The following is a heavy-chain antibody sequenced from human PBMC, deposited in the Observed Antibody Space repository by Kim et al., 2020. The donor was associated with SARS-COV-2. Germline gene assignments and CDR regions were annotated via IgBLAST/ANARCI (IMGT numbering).Heavy chain of an antibody. V-gene: IGHV4-59*01. J-gene: IGHJ4*02. Sequence: SETLSLTCTVSGGSISSYYWSWIRQPPGKGLEWIGYIYYSGSTNYNPSLKSRVTISVDTSKNQFSLKLSSVTAADTAVYYCARGGDVYGDYNRIDYWGQGTLVTVSS. D-gene: IGHD4-17*01. CDR2: IYYSGST. CDR3: ARGGDVYGDYNRIDY. CDR1: GGSISSYY.